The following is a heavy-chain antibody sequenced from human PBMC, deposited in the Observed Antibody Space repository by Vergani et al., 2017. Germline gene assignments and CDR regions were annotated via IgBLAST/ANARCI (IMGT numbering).Heavy chain of an antibody. CDR2: IISSGSSI. Sequence: EVQLVESGGGLVQPGGSLRLSCAASGFTFSSYEMTWVRQAPGKGLEWVSYIISSGSSIYYADSVKGRVTISRDNAKNSLYLQMNSLRAEDTAVYYCARGNGAFDIWGQGTMVTVSS. J-gene: IGHJ3*02. CDR3: ARGNGAFDI. CDR1: GFTFSSYE. D-gene: IGHD2-8*01. V-gene: IGHV3-48*03.